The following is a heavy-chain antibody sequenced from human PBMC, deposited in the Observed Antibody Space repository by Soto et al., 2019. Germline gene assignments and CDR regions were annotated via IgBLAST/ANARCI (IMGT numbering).Heavy chain of an antibody. CDR3: ARVTVGRGYENLEY. D-gene: IGHD5-12*01. Sequence: LSLTCTVSVGSISSGGSSWSWIRQHPGKGREWLGYISYSGSPYCNPSLKSRVTISVDTSKNQFSLKLRSVTAADTAVYYCARVTVGRGYENLEYWGQGTLVTVSS. CDR2: ISYSGSP. CDR1: VGSISSGGSS. V-gene: IGHV4-31*03. J-gene: IGHJ4*02.